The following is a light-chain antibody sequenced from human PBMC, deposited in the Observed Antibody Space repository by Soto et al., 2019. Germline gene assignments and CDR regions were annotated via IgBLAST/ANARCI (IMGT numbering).Light chain of an antibody. V-gene: IGKV1-17*03. J-gene: IGKJ1*01. CDR1: QGISNY. CDR2: FAS. Sequence: DIQMTQSPSAMSASVGDGVTITCRASQGISNYLAWFQQHPGQVPKRLIYFASSLQSGVPSRCSGSGSGTQFTLTISGLQAEDFAIYYCRQYSSYPWTFGQGTKL. CDR3: RQYSSYPWT.